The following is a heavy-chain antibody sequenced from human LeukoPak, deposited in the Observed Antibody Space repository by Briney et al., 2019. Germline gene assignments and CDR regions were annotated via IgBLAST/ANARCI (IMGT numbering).Heavy chain of an antibody. V-gene: IGHV1-58*02. CDR1: GFTFTSSA. J-gene: IGHJ4*02. CDR3: AADPTVTTYDFDY. CDR2: IVVGSGNT. D-gene: IGHD4-17*01. Sequence: SVKVSCKASGFTFTSSAMQWVRQARGQCLEWIGWIVVGSGNTNYAQKFQERVTITRDMSTSTAYMEQSSLRSEDTAVYYCAADPTVTTYDFDYWGQGTLVTVSS.